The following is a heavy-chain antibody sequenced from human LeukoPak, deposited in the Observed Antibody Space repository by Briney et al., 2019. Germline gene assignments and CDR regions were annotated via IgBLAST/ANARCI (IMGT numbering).Heavy chain of an antibody. CDR1: GFDFSSYG. CDR3: ASTPSSGWYYYYYYYMDV. J-gene: IGHJ6*03. Sequence: PGGSLRLSCAASGFDFSSYGMHWVRQAPGKVLEWVAYIHYDSTTEDYADSVQGRFTISRDNSKNALYLQMNSLRAEDTAVYYCASTPSSGWYYYYYYYMDVWGKGTTVTVSS. CDR2: IHYDSTTE. D-gene: IGHD6-19*01. V-gene: IGHV3-30*02.